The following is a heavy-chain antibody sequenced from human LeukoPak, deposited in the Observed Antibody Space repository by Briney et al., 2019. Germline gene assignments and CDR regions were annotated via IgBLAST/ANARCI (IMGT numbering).Heavy chain of an antibody. Sequence: PSETLSLTCTVSGGSISSGDYSWSWIRQPPGKGLEWIGYIYYSGSTYYNPSLKSRVTISVDTSKNQFSLKLSSVTAADTAVYYCARDRDSNYFGYWGQGTLVTVSS. V-gene: IGHV4-30-4*01. CDR3: ARDRDSNYFGY. CDR2: IYYSGST. J-gene: IGHJ4*02. CDR1: GGSISSGDYS. D-gene: IGHD4-11*01.